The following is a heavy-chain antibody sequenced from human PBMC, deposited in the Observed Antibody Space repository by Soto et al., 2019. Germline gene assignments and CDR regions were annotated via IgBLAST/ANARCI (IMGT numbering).Heavy chain of an antibody. CDR2: IYYSGST. J-gene: IGHJ5*02. D-gene: IGHD3-10*01. CDR3: AREQDGSGSYYNVSYNWFDP. V-gene: IGHV4-30-4*01. CDR1: GGSISSGDYY. Sequence: SETLSLTCTVSGGSISSGDYYWSWIRQPPGKGLEWIGYIYYSGSTYYNPSLKSRVTISVDTSKNQFSLKLSSVTAADTAVYYCAREQDGSGSYYNVSYNWFDPWGQGTLVTVSS.